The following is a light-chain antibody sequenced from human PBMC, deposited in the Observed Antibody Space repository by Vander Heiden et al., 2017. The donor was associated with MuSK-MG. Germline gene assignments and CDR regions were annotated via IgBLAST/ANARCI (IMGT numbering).Light chain of an antibody. V-gene: IGLV2-23*02. Sequence: SALPQPASVSGSPGQSIPISCPGTSSDVGSSNLVSWYQQQPGKAHKLMIYEVRKRPAGGSNRFAGSKSGNTASLTISGRQAEDEADYYCCSYAGSSTLVFGTGTKLTVL. CDR1: SSDVGSSNL. CDR2: EVR. J-gene: IGLJ1*01. CDR3: CSYAGSSTLV.